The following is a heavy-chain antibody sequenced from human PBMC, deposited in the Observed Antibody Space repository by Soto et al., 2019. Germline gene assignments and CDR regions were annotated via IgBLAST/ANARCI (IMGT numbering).Heavy chain of an antibody. CDR1: GFSFSSYD. D-gene: IGHD6-13*01. CDR2: VGTTGDA. J-gene: IGHJ6*02. V-gene: IGHV3-13*01. CDR3: VGQGKKPVRMTPYFYYAMDI. Sequence: EVQLVESGGGLVQPGGSLRLSCAASGFSFSSYDMHWVRQAAGQGLQWVSSVGTTGDAFYSDNVKARFTMSRENAKDSLFLQMNSLRVEDTAVYYCVGQGKKPVRMTPYFYYAMDIWGQGTTVTVSS.